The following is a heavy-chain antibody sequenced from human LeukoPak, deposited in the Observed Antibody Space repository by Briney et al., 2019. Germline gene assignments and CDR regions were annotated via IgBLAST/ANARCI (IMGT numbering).Heavy chain of an antibody. D-gene: IGHD3-3*01. CDR3: ARDQDDFWSGYWYFDL. V-gene: IGHV4-59*01. CDR2: IYYSGST. J-gene: IGHJ2*01. Sequence: SETLSITCTLSGDSISNYYSSWVRQPPGKGLEWIGYIYYSGSTKYNPSLKSRVTISVDTSKNQFSLKLSSVTAADTAVYYCARDQDDFWSGYWYFDLWGRGTLVTVSS. CDR1: GDSISNYY.